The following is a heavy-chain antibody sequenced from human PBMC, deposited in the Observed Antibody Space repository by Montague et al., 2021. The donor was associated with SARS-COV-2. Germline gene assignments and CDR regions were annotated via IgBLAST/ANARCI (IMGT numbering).Heavy chain of an antibody. CDR2: IYYSRST. D-gene: IGHD2-15*01. Sequence: LRLSFSASGFPFSDYYMSLIRQAPGKGLEWIGYIYYSRSTNYNPSLKSRVTISVDTSKNQFSLKVRSVTAADTAVYYCARRRERWSDAFDIWGQGTMVTVSS. CDR3: ARRRERWSDAFDI. J-gene: IGHJ3*02. CDR1: GFPFSDYY. V-gene: IGHV4-59*08.